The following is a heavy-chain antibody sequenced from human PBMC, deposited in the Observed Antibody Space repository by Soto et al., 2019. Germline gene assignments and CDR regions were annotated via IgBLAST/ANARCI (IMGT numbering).Heavy chain of an antibody. CDR3: ARLAVAGLEDFDY. Sequence: APGQGLEWMGIINPSGGSTSYAQKFQGRVTMTRDTSTSTVYMELSSLRSEDTAVYYCARLAVAGLEDFDYWGQGTLVTVSS. V-gene: IGHV1-46*03. J-gene: IGHJ4*02. CDR2: INPSGGST. D-gene: IGHD6-19*01.